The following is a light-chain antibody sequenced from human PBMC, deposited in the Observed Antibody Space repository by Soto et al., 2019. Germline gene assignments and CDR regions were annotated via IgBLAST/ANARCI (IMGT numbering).Light chain of an antibody. J-gene: IGKJ1*01. CDR3: QQYNSYSWT. Sequence: DLKMTQSPSTLSLSVAGSINITSRASQSVNRWLAWYQQKPGKAPKLLIYETSSLESGVPSRFGGSGSGTEFTLTISSLQPDDFAIYYCQQYNSYSWTFGQGTKVDIK. V-gene: IGKV1-5*03. CDR2: ETS. CDR1: QSVNRW.